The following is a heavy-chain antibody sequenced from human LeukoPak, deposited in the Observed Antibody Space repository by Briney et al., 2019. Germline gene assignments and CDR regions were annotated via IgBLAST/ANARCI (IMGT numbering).Heavy chain of an antibody. D-gene: IGHD3-10*01. CDR1: GGSISSSNW. CDR3: ARDPTMVRGPSMDV. CDR2: IYHSGNT. J-gene: IGHJ6*04. Sequence: SGTLSLTCAVSGGSISSSNWWSWVRPPPGKGLEWIGEIYHSGNTNYNPSLKSRVTISVDKSKNQFSLKLSSVTAADTAVYYCARDPTMVRGPSMDVWGKGTTVTVSS. V-gene: IGHV4-4*02.